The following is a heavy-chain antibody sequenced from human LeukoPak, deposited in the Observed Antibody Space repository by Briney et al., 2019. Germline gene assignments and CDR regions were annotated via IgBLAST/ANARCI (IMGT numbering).Heavy chain of an antibody. J-gene: IGHJ4*02. CDR3: ARGRRAIGGSSLGY. V-gene: IGHV4-34*01. CDR2: INHSGST. CDR1: GGSFSGYY. D-gene: IGHD1-26*01. Sequence: SETLSLTCAVYGGSFSGYYWSWIRQSPGKGLEWIGEINHSGSTNYNPSLKSRVTISVDTSKNQFSLKLSSVTAADTAVYYCARGRRAIGGSSLGYWGQGTLVTVSS.